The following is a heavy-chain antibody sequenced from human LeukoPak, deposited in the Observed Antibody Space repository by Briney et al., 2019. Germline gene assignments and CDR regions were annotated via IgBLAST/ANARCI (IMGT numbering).Heavy chain of an antibody. J-gene: IGHJ6*03. V-gene: IGHV1-69*13. D-gene: IGHD6-6*01. CDR2: IIPIVGTA. CDR1: GYTFTSDG. Sequence: ASVKVSCKASGYTFTSDGISWVRQAPGQGLGWRGGIIPIVGTANYAQKFQGRVTITADESTSTDYMELSSLRSEDTAVYSCARDRIAARRTYYYYYMAVWGKGNTVTVSS. CDR3: ARDRIAARRTYYYYYMAV.